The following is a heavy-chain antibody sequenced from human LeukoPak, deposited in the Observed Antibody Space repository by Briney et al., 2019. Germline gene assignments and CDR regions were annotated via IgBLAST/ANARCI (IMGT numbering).Heavy chain of an antibody. CDR3: ASDYYGSGSPPYFDY. D-gene: IGHD3-10*01. CDR2: IIPIFGTA. CDR1: GGTFSSYA. J-gene: IGHJ4*02. Sequence: SVKVSCKASGGTFSSYAISWVRQAPGQGLEWMGGIIPIFGTANYAQKFQGRVTITTDESTSTAYTELSSLRSEDTAVYYCASDYYGSGSPPYFDYWGQGTLVTVSS. V-gene: IGHV1-69*05.